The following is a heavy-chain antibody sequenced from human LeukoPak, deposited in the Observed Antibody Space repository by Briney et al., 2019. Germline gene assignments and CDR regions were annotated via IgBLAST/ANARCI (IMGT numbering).Heavy chain of an antibody. CDR1: GFTFSSYW. D-gene: IGHD2-21*02. Sequence: PGGSLRLSCAASGFTFSSYWMSWVRQAPGKGLEWVANIKQDGSEKYYVDSVKGRFTISRDKAKNSLYLQMNSMRAEATAVYCCARDYCGGDCPNDYWGQGTLVTVSS. V-gene: IGHV3-7*03. CDR3: ARDYCGGDCPNDY. CDR2: IKQDGSEK. J-gene: IGHJ4*02.